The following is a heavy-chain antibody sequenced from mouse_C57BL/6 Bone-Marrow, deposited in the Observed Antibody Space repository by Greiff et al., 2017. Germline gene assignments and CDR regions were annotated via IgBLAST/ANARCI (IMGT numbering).Heavy chain of an antibody. V-gene: IGHV1-22*01. CDR2: INPNNGGT. J-gene: IGHJ1*03. CDR1: GYTFTDYN. Sequence: DVKLVESGPELVTPGASVSMSCKASGYTFTDYNMHWVKQSHGKSLEWIGYINPNNGGTSYNQQFKGNDTLTVNKSSSTAYMELRSMTSEDSAVYYSARGTTVVEDDWYFDVWGTGTTVTVSS. CDR3: ARGTTVVEDDWYFDV. D-gene: IGHD1-1*01.